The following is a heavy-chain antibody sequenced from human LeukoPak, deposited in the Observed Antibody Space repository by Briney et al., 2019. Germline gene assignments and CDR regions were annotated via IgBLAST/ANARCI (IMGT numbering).Heavy chain of an antibody. Sequence: GASVKVSCKASGYTFDSYGINWVRQAPGQGLEWMGWISAYNGNTNYAQKLQGRVTMTTDTSTSTAYMELRSLRSDDAAVYCCARDRTIAAAGTPDYWGQGTLVTVSS. V-gene: IGHV1-18*01. CDR1: GYTFDSYG. CDR2: ISAYNGNT. CDR3: ARDRTIAAAGTPDY. D-gene: IGHD6-13*01. J-gene: IGHJ4*02.